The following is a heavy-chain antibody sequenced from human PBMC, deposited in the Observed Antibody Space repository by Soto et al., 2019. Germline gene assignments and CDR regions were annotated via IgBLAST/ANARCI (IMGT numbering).Heavy chain of an antibody. Sequence: EVQLVETGGGLIQPGGSPRLSCAASGFTVSNNWMSWVRQAPGKGLEWVSLIYSGGSAFYTDSVKGRFIISRDNSKNTLYLQMNSLRVEDTAVYYCAFITAPVRWGQGTTVTVSS. D-gene: IGHD6-13*01. CDR2: IYSGGSA. CDR1: GFTVSNNW. V-gene: IGHV3-53*02. J-gene: IGHJ6*02. CDR3: AFITAPVR.